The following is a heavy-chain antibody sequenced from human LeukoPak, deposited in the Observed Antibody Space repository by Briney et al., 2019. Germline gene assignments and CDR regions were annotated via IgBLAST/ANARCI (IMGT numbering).Heavy chain of an antibody. V-gene: IGHV3-7*01. CDR3: ARDECSSTSCYIGGYYYYGMDV. CDR1: GFTFSSYW. Sequence: GGSPRLSCAASGFTFSSYWMSWVRQAPGKGLEWVANIKQDGSEKYYVDSVKGRSTISRDNAKNSLYLQMNSLRAEDTTVYYCARDECSSTSCYIGGYYYYGMDVWGQGTTVSVSS. CDR2: IKQDGSEK. J-gene: IGHJ6*02. D-gene: IGHD2-2*02.